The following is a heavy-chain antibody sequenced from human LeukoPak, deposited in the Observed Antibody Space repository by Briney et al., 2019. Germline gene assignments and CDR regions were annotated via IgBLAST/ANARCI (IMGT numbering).Heavy chain of an antibody. V-gene: IGHV3-21*01. D-gene: IGHD5-18*01. CDR3: ARAPDTAMVAFDY. CDR1: GFTFSWYS. J-gene: IGHJ4*02. CDR2: VTSSSTYV. Sequence: SGGSLRLSCVASGFTFSWYSMHWVRQAPGKGLEWVSSVTSSSTYVYYGDSVKGRFTISRDNAKNSLHLQMNSLRGEDTAVYYCARAPDTAMVAFDYWGQGTLVTVSS.